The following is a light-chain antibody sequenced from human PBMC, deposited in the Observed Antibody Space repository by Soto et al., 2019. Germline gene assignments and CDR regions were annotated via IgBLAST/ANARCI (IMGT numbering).Light chain of an antibody. Sequence: EVVLTQSPGPLSLSPGERATPSCKCSQSVGSIYLAWYQQRPGQAPRLLISGASNRATGIPVRFSGSGSGTDFTLTISGLEPEDVAVYYCQQYGSSSITLGQGTRLEIK. CDR3: QQYGSSSIT. CDR1: QSVGSIY. CDR2: GAS. J-gene: IGKJ5*01. V-gene: IGKV3-20*01.